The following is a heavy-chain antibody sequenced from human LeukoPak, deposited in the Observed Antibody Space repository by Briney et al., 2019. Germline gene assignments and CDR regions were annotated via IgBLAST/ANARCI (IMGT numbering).Heavy chain of an antibody. V-gene: IGHV3-66*02. CDR2: MYSGGSI. Sequence: GGSLRLSCAASGFTVSSNYMSWVRQAPGKGLEWVSVMYSGGSIYYADSVKGRFTISRDNSKNTLYLQMNSLRAEDTAVYYCARGRRSGWYVYFDYWGQGTLVTVSS. CDR3: ARGRRSGWYVYFDY. CDR1: GFTVSSNY. J-gene: IGHJ4*02. D-gene: IGHD6-19*01.